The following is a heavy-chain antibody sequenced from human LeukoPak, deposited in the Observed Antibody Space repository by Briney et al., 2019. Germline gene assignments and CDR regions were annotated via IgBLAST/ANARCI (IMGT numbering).Heavy chain of an antibody. D-gene: IGHD3-22*01. CDR2: MYHSGST. Sequence: SETLSLTCVVSGGSISSSNWWSWVRQSPGKGLEWIGEMYHSGSTNYDPSLKSRVTISVDTSKNQFSLKLSSVTAADTAVYYCARGLYYYDSSGYQMKYYFDYWGQGTLVTVSS. V-gene: IGHV4-4*02. J-gene: IGHJ4*02. CDR3: ARGLYYYDSSGYQMKYYFDY. CDR1: GGSISSSNW.